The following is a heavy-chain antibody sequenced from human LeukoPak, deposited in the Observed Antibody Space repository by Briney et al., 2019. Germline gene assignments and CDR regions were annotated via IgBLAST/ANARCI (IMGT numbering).Heavy chain of an antibody. CDR3: ARGGNYYDSSGYYYRLFDY. D-gene: IGHD3-22*01. J-gene: IGHJ4*02. CDR2: ISAYNGNT. CDR1: GYTFTSYG. V-gene: IGHV1-18*01. Sequence: ASVKVSCKASGYTFTSYGISWVRQAPGQGLGWMGWISAYNGNTNYAQNLQGRVTMTTDTSTSTAYMELRSLRSDDTAVYYCARGGNYYDSSGYYYRLFDYWGQGTLVTVSS.